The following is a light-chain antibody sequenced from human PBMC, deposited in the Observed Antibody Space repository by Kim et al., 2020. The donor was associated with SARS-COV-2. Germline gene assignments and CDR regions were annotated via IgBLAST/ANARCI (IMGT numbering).Light chain of an antibody. CDR3: QQYDDLPYT. CDR2: DSS. J-gene: IGKJ2*01. Sequence: SASVGGRVTITGQASQDIGKYLNWYQQKPGKAPKLLICDSSNLETGVPSRFSGSGSGTHFTFTIASLQPEDIATYYCQQYDDLPYTFGQGTKLEI. CDR1: QDIGKY. V-gene: IGKV1-33*01.